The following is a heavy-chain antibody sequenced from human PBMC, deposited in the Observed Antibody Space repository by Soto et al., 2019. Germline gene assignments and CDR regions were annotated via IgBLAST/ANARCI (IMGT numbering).Heavy chain of an antibody. CDR3: AKNGQPPYYYYGMDV. V-gene: IGHV1-18*01. J-gene: IGHJ6*02. D-gene: IGHD2-8*01. CDR1: GYTFTRYG. Sequence: QGQLVQSGAEVKKPGASVKVSCKASGYTFTRYGISWVRQAPGQGLEWMGWISGYNGDTKYVQKFQGRVTMTVDTSTTTAYMELRSLTSDDRAVYYCAKNGQPPYYYYGMDVGGQGTTVTVSS. CDR2: ISGYNGDT.